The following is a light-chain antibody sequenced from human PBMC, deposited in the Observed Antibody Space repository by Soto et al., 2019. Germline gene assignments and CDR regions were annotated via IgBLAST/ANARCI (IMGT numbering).Light chain of an antibody. CDR1: QRMSSW. Sequence: RVTQSPATGSASVGDKVTSTCRGSQRMSSWFDCYQQKPGKATKLLIYKASSLESGGTSRFSGIGSGKEFTPTISSLRPDDFATYFRQQYKGYPWTFGQGTKVDIK. CDR2: KAS. V-gene: IGKV1-5*03. CDR3: QQYKGYPWT. J-gene: IGKJ1*01.